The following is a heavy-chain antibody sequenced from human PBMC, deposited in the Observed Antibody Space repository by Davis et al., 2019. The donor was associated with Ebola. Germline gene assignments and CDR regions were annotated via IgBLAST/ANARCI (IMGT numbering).Heavy chain of an antibody. Sequence: PGGSLRLSCAASGFTFSSYAMSWVRQAPGKGLEWVSAISGSGGSTYYADSVKGRFTISRDNSKNTLYLQMNSLRAEDTAVYYCAKDIAVYSYGPKFDYWGQGTLITVSS. D-gene: IGHD5-18*01. CDR2: ISGSGGST. CDR3: AKDIAVYSYGPKFDY. V-gene: IGHV3-23*01. CDR1: GFTFSSYA. J-gene: IGHJ4*02.